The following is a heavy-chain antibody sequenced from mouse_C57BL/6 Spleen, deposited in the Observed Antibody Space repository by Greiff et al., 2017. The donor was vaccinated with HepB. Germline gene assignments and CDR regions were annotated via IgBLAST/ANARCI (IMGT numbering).Heavy chain of an antibody. CDR3: AREGYDYDGGYYAMDY. CDR1: GYSITSGYY. Sequence: EVQLQQSGPGLVKPSQSLSLTCSVTGYSITSGYYWNWIRQFPGNKLEWMGYISYDGSNNYNPSLKNRISITRDTSKNQFFLKLNSVTTEDTATYYCAREGYDYDGGYYAMDYWGQGTSVTVSS. J-gene: IGHJ4*01. D-gene: IGHD2-4*01. CDR2: ISYDGSN. V-gene: IGHV3-6*01.